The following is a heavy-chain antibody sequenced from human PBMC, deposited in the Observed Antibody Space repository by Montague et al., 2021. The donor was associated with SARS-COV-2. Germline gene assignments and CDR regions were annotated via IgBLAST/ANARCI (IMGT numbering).Heavy chain of an antibody. CDR2: IYYSGST. CDR3: ARVPRKYDFWSGFYDAFDI. Sequence: SETLSLTCTVSGGSISSYYWSWIRQPPGKGLEWIGYIYYSGSTNYNPSLKSRVTISVDTSKNQFSLKLSSMTAADTAVYYCARVPRKYDFWSGFYDAFDIWGQGTMVTVSS. D-gene: IGHD3-3*01. V-gene: IGHV4-59*01. CDR1: GGSISSYY. J-gene: IGHJ3*02.